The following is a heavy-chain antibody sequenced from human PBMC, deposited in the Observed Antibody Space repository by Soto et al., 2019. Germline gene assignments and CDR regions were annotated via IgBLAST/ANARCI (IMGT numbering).Heavy chain of an antibody. CDR1: GDSISRSSY. Sequence: SETLSLTCTVSGDSISRSSYWGWIRQPPGKGLEWIGSIYSTGNTYYNPSLNSQVTISVDTSKNQFSLNVISLTAADTAVYYCRRSSRYSTDVWGQGTTVT. V-gene: IGHV4-39*01. CDR2: IYSTGNT. J-gene: IGHJ6*02. CDR3: RRSSRYSTDV. D-gene: IGHD6-13*01.